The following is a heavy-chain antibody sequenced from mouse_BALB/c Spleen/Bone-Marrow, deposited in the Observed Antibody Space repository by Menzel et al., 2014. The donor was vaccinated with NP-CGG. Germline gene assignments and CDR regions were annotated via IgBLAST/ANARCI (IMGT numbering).Heavy chain of an antibody. D-gene: IGHD1-1*01. CDR2: INSNGGST. CDR3: ARDYYGSSDY. J-gene: IGHJ2*01. V-gene: IGHV5-6-3*01. Sequence: EVKVVESGGGLVQPGGSLKLSCAASGFTFSSYGMSWVRQTPDKRLELVATINSNGGSTYCPDSVKGRFTISRDNAKNTLYLQMSSLKSEDTAMYYCARDYYGSSDYWGQGTTLTVSS. CDR1: GFTFSSYG.